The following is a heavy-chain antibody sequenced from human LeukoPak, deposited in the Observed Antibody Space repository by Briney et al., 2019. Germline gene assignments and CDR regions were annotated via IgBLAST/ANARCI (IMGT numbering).Heavy chain of an antibody. Sequence: ASVKVSCKASGYTFTGHYIHWVRQAPGQGLEWMGWINPNSGGTTYAQKFQGRVTMTRDTSISTAYMELNNLRSDDTAVYYCARDQVARDIVLVLAATGTIDYWGQGTLVAVSS. D-gene: IGHD2-15*01. CDR2: INPNSGGT. J-gene: IGHJ4*02. CDR3: ARDQVARDIVLVLAATGTIDY. V-gene: IGHV1-2*02. CDR1: GYTFTGHY.